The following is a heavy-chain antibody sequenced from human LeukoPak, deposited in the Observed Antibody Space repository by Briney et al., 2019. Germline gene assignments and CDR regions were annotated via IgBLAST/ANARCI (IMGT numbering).Heavy chain of an antibody. Sequence: GGSLRLSCAASGFTFSSYAISWVRQAAGKGLEWVSAISGSGGSTYYADSVKGRFTISRDNSKNTLYLQMNSLRAEDTAVYYCAKGRSPGTAPYYFDYWGQGTLVTVSS. CDR2: ISGSGGST. V-gene: IGHV3-23*01. D-gene: IGHD1-26*01. J-gene: IGHJ4*02. CDR3: AKGRSPGTAPYYFDY. CDR1: GFTFSSYA.